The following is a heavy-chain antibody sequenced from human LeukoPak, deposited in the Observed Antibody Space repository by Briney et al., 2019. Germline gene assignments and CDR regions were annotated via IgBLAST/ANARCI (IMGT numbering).Heavy chain of an antibody. CDR1: GGSISSGVYY. CDR3: VGRDFDY. CDR2: IYTSGTT. D-gene: IGHD1-26*01. J-gene: IGHJ4*02. Sequence: NPSETLSLTCTVSGGSISSGVYYWTWIRQPAGKGLEWIGQIYTSGTTNYNPSLKSRVTISLDTSKNQFSLKLSSVTAADTAFYYCVGRDFDYWGQGTLVTVSS. V-gene: IGHV4-61*09.